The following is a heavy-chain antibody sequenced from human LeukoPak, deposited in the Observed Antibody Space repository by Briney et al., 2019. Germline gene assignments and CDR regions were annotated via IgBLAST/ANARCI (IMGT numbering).Heavy chain of an antibody. J-gene: IGHJ4*02. V-gene: IGHV4-4*07. CDR2: IYTSGST. CDR1: GGSMSSYY. D-gene: IGHD5-18*01. Sequence: SETLSLTCTVSGGSMSSYYWSWIRQHAGQGLEWIGRIYTSGSTNYNPSLKSRVTMSVDTSKNQFSLKLTSVTAADTAVYYCARTTLGYSYGLQDYWGQGTLVTVSS. CDR3: ARTTLGYSYGLQDY.